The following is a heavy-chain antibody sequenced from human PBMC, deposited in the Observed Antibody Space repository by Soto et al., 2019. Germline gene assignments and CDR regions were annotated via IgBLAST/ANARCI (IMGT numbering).Heavy chain of an antibody. V-gene: IGHV4-59*01. Sequence: SETLSLTCTVSGGSISSYCWSWIRQPPGKGLEWIGYIYYSGSTNYNPSLKSRVTISVDTSKNQFSLKLSSVTAADTAVYYCARVGYFDWLSPYYYGMDVWGQGTTVTVSS. J-gene: IGHJ6*02. CDR1: GGSISSYC. CDR2: IYYSGST. D-gene: IGHD3-9*01. CDR3: ARVGYFDWLSPYYYGMDV.